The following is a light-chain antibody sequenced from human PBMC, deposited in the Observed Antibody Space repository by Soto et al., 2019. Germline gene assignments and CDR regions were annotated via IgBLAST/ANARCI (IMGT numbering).Light chain of an antibody. Sequence: EIVMTQSPATLSVSPGERATLSCRASQTVSSNLAWYQQTPGKAPRLLIYGASTRATGIPARFSGSGSGTDFTLTISSLQSEDFAVYYCQQYNNWPATFGQGTKVEIK. CDR2: GAS. CDR1: QTVSSN. V-gene: IGKV3-15*01. J-gene: IGKJ1*01. CDR3: QQYNNWPAT.